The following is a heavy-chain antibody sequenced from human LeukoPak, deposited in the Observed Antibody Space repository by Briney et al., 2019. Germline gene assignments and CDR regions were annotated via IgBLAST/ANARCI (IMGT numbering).Heavy chain of an antibody. J-gene: IGHJ4*02. CDR1: GYTFTSYD. CDR2: MNPNSGST. V-gene: IGHV1-8*03. D-gene: IGHD5-12*01. Sequence: ASVKVSCKASGYTFTSYDMNWVRQATGQGLEWMGWMNPNSGSTGYAQKFQGRVTITRSTSISTAYMELSGLRSEDTAVYYCARGRSTGYPYYFEYWGQGTLVTVSS. CDR3: ARGRSTGYPYYFEY.